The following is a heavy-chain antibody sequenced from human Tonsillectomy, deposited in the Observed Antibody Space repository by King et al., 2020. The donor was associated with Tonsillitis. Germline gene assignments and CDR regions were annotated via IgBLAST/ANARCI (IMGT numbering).Heavy chain of an antibody. J-gene: IGHJ3*02. CDR2: IYYSGST. Sequence: VQLQESGPGLVKPSETLSLTCTVSGGSISSYYWSWIRQPPGKGLEWIGYIYYSGSTNYNPSLKSRVTISVDTSKNQFSLKLSSVTAADTAVYYCARHLGPYDYVWGSYRTDAFDIWGQGTMVTVSS. V-gene: IGHV4-59*08. CDR1: GGSISSYY. D-gene: IGHD3-16*02. CDR3: ARHLGPYDYVWGSYRTDAFDI.